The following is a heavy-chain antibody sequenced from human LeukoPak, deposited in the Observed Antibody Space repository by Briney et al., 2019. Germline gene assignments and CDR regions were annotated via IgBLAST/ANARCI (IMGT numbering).Heavy chain of an antibody. Sequence: PSETLSLTCAVYGGSFSGYYWSWIRQPPGKGLEWIGEINHSGSTNYNPSLKSRVTISVDTSKNQFSLKLSSVTAADTAVYYCARVLAAAGNNWFDPWGQGTLVTVSS. D-gene: IGHD6-13*01. J-gene: IGHJ5*02. CDR2: INHSGST. V-gene: IGHV4-34*01. CDR1: GGSFSGYY. CDR3: ARVLAAAGNNWFDP.